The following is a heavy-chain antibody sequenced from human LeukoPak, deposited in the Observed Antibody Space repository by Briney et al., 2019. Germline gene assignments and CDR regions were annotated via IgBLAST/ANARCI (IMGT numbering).Heavy chain of an antibody. CDR1: GFTFSSYD. CDR3: ARVRKDSGYDSWYFDL. CDR2: ISTAGDT. Sequence: GGSLRLSCAASGFTFSSYDMHWVRQAPGKGLEWVSAISTAGDTYYPGSVMGRCTISSENAKNSLYLLQNSIRAGDTAVYYCARVRKDSGYDSWYFDLWGRGTLVTVSS. J-gene: IGHJ2*01. D-gene: IGHD5-12*01. V-gene: IGHV3-13*01.